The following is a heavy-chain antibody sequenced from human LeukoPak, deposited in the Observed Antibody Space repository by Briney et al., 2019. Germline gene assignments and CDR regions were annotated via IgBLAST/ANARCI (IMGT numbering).Heavy chain of an antibody. CDR1: GGSFSGYY. CDR2: INHSGST. J-gene: IGHJ3*02. D-gene: IGHD2-2*01. CDR3: ARRPRGYCSSTSCYGSGAFDI. V-gene: IGHV4-34*01. Sequence: PSETLSLTCAVYGGSFSGYYWSWIRQPPGKGLEWIGEINHSGSTNYNPSLKSRVTMSVDTSKNQFSLKLSSVTAADTAVYYCARRPRGYCSSTSCYGSGAFDIWGQGTMVTVSS.